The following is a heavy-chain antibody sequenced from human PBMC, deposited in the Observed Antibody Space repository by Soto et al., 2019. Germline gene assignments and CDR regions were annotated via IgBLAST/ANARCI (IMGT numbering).Heavy chain of an antibody. Sequence: GGSLRLSCADSGITFSSYAMSLVRLAPGKGLEWVSAISGSGGSTYYADSVKGRFTISRDNSKNTLYLQMNSLRAEDTAVYYCAKDRFISSGSPDAFEIWGQGPMVTVPS. CDR2: ISGSGGST. D-gene: IGHD6-13*01. CDR3: AKDRFISSGSPDAFEI. V-gene: IGHV3-23*01. CDR1: GITFSSYA. J-gene: IGHJ3*02.